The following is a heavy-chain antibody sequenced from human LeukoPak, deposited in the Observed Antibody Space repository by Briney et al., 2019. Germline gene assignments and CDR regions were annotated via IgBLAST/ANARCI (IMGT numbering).Heavy chain of an antibody. D-gene: IGHD3-16*01. V-gene: IGHV3-9*01. J-gene: IGHJ6*02. Sequence: PGRSLRLSCVVSGFMFDDYGMHWVRHAPGKGLEWVSGISWSGTTTGYADSVKGRFTISRDSAKNSLYLQMDSLRVEDTALYYCAKDESTGGFAPGYFYGMGVWGQGTTVTVSS. CDR2: ISWSGTTT. CDR1: GFMFDDYG. CDR3: AKDESTGGFAPGYFYGMGV.